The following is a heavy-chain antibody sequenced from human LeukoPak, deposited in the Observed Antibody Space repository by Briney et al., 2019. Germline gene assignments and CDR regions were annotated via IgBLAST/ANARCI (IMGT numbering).Heavy chain of an antibody. CDR2: INHSGST. CDR1: GGSFSGYY. V-gene: IGHV4-34*01. Sequence: SETLSLTCAVYGGSFSGYYWSWIRQPPGKGLEWIGEINHSGSTRYNPSLTSRVTISLDTSKNQFSLKLNSVTAADTAVYYCARGPTVEYDILTGYYRFDYWGQGTLVTVSS. J-gene: IGHJ4*02. CDR3: ARGPTVEYDILTGYYRFDY. D-gene: IGHD3-9*01.